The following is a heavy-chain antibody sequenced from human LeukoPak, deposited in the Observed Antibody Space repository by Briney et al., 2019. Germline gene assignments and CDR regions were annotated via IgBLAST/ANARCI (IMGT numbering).Heavy chain of an antibody. V-gene: IGHV3-74*01. CDR2: LNSDGSIT. CDR1: GFTFSLYW. Sequence: PGGSLRLSCAASGFTFSLYWMHWVRQTPGKGLVWVSRLNSDGSITTYADSVKGRFTISRDNAKNTPYLQMNSLRAEDTALYYCVREYCGGDCYTDFWGQGTLVTVSS. CDR3: VREYCGGDCYTDF. J-gene: IGHJ4*02. D-gene: IGHD2-21*02.